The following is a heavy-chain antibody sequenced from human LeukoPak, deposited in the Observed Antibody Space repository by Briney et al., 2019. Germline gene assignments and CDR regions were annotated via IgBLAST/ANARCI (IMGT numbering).Heavy chain of an antibody. CDR3: ARETEKQWQY. Sequence: SETLSLTCTVSSASISSSPYYWGWIRQSPGKGLEYIGSIFHSGYTFYDPSLKSRLTLSVDTSKNQFSLRLSSVTAADTAVYYCARETEKQWQYWGQGTMVTVSS. V-gene: IGHV4-39*07. D-gene: IGHD6-19*01. CDR2: IFHSGYT. CDR1: SASISSSPYY. J-gene: IGHJ3*01.